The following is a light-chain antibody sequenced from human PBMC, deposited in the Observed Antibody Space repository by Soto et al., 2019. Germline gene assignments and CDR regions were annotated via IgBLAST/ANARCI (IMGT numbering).Light chain of an antibody. CDR1: QSVSSSY. CDR2: GAS. J-gene: IGKJ1*01. V-gene: IGKV3-20*01. CDR3: QQFGSSPKT. Sequence: IVSTQSPGTLSLSPGERATLSCRAGQSVSSSYLAWYQQKPGQAPRLLIYGASSRATGIPDRFSGSGSGTDFTLTISRLEPEDFAVYYCQQFGSSPKTFGQGTKVDIK.